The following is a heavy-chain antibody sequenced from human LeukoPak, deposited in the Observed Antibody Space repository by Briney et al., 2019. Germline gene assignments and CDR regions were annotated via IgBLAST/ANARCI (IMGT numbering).Heavy chain of an antibody. J-gene: IGHJ4*02. Sequence: ASVKVSCKTSGYTFTGYYLHWVRQAPGQGLEWMGWINTDSGGTNYAQKFQARVSMTKDASISTAYMQLSRLRSADTAVYYCARSPHILTGENFDYWGQGTLLTVSS. CDR1: GYTFTGYY. CDR3: ARSPHILTGENFDY. D-gene: IGHD3-9*01. CDR2: INTDSGGT. V-gene: IGHV1-2*02.